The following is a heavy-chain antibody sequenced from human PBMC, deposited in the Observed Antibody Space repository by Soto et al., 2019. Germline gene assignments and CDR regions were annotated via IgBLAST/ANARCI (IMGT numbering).Heavy chain of an antibody. CDR1: GGSITTTTYF. Sequence: SETLTLTCTVSGGSITTTTYFWGCIRQPPGKGLELIGSIYYGGSTYYTPSLTTRATISRDTSKNRVSLELRSVTAFYTAVYYCASVNFTLALWGLGTLVT. V-gene: IGHV4-39*01. J-gene: IGHJ4*02. CDR2: IYYGGST. CDR3: ASVNFTLAL. D-gene: IGHD3-16*01.